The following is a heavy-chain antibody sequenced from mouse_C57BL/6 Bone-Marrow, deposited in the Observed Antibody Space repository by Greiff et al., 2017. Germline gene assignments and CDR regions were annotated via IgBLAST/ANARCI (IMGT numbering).Heavy chain of an antibody. Sequence: QVQLQQPGAELVKPGASVKLSCKASGYTFTSYWLHWVKQRPGRGLEWIGRIDPNSGGTKYNEKFKGKATLTVDKSSSTAYMELRSLTSEDTAVYYCARGGRLRYPFAYWGQGTLVTVSA. V-gene: IGHV1-62-3*01. CDR1: GYTFTSYW. CDR3: ARGGRLRYPFAY. D-gene: IGHD1-1*01. CDR2: IDPNSGGT. J-gene: IGHJ3*01.